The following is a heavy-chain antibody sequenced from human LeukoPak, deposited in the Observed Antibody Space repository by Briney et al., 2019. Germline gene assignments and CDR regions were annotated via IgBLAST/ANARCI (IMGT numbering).Heavy chain of an antibody. J-gene: IGHJ5*02. CDR1: GYTFTAYY. Sequence: ASVTVSCTASGYTFTAYYMHWVRQAPGQGFEWMGWINPNSGGTNYAQKFQGWVTMTRDTSISTAYMELSRLRSDDTAVYYCARASVVARRSINWFDPWGQGTLVTVSS. CDR3: ARASVVARRSINWFDP. V-gene: IGHV1-2*04. CDR2: INPNSGGT. D-gene: IGHD6-13*01.